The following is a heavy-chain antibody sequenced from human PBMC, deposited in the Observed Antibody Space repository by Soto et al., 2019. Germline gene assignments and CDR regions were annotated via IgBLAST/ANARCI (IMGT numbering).Heavy chain of an antibody. CDR3: ARDRQGYCSSTSCYAYDY. Sequence: GGSLRLSCAASGFTFSSYWMSWVRQAPGKGLEWVANIKQGGSEKYYVDSVKGRFTISRDNAKNSLYLQMNSLRAEDTAVYYCARDRQGYCSSTSCYAYDYWGQGTLVTVSS. D-gene: IGHD2-2*01. CDR2: IKQGGSEK. J-gene: IGHJ4*02. V-gene: IGHV3-7*01. CDR1: GFTFSSYW.